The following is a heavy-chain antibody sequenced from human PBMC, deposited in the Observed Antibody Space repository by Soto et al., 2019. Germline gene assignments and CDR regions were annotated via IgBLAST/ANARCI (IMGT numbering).Heavy chain of an antibody. V-gene: IGHV4-61*01. CDR1: GGSISSVSISSNY. J-gene: IGHJ4*02. D-gene: IGHD3-10*01. CDR2: IQYNGNT. CDR3: ARITYNRASFDY. Sequence: SETLSLTCTVSGGSISSVSISSNYCSWIRQPPGKGLEWIGSIQYNGNTNYSPSLKSRLTISIDTSKNQFSLHLSSVTAADTAVYYCARITYNRASFDYWGQGTLVTVSS.